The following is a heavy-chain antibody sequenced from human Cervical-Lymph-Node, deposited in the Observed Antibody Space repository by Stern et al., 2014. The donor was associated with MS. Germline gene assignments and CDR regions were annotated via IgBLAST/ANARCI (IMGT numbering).Heavy chain of an antibody. CDR3: ARHVGVAASGVLPFDY. CDR1: GYRFSGYW. D-gene: IGHD2-21*01. V-gene: IGHV5-51*01. CDR2: ISPGDSDT. J-gene: IGHJ4*02. Sequence: VQLVESGSEVKKSGESLKISCTAAGYRFSGYWIAWVRQLPGKGLEWVGMISPGDSDTRYSPSFQGQVTISAETSISTAFLQWNSLKASDSAMYFCARHVGVAASGVLPFDYWGQGSPVTVSS.